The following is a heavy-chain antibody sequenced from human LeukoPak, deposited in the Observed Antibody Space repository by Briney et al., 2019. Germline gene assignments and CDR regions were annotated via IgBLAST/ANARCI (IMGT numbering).Heavy chain of an antibody. Sequence: SVKVSCKASGGTFSSYAISWVRQAPGQGLEWMGRIIPILGIANYAQKFQGRVTITADKSTSTAYMELSSLRSEDTAVYYCARDLIVVVPAAMRGYYYYGMDVWGQGTTVTVSS. CDR1: GGTFSSYA. D-gene: IGHD2-2*01. V-gene: IGHV1-69*04. J-gene: IGHJ6*02. CDR3: ARDLIVVVPAAMRGYYYYGMDV. CDR2: IIPILGIA.